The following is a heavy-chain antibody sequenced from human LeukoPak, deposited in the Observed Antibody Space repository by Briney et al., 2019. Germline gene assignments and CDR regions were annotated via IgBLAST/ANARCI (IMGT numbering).Heavy chain of an antibody. CDR3: ARAGYDILTLAPDPANDY. D-gene: IGHD3-9*01. CDR1: GYTFSRYG. CDR2: INAYNGNT. Sequence: GASVKVPCKASGYTFSRYGISWVRQAPGQGLEWMGWINAYNGNTNYAQKLQGRVTMTTDTSTSTAYMELRSLRSDDTAVYYCARAGYDILTLAPDPANDYWGQGTLVTVSS. V-gene: IGHV1-18*01. J-gene: IGHJ4*02.